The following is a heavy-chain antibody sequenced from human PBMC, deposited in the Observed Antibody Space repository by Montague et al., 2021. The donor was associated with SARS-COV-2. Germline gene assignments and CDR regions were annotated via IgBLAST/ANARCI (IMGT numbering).Heavy chain of an antibody. Sequence: SETLSLTRTVSFGSISTYYWSWIRQPPGKGLEWIGFIFYNGSTKXNPSLKRRVSISLDTSKNQFSLKLSSVTAADTAVYYCARQDAWAYCGDECYRGWFDSWGQGTLATVSS. CDR1: FGSISTYY. J-gene: IGHJ5*01. D-gene: IGHD2-21*01. CDR2: IFYNGST. V-gene: IGHV4-59*01. CDR3: ARQDAWAYCGDECYRGWFDS.